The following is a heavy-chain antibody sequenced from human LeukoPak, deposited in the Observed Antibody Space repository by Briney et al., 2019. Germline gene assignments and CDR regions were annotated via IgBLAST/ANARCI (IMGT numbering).Heavy chain of an antibody. CDR3: ARGYGGRDLHYFDY. Sequence: PSETLSLTCTVSGGSISSYYWSWIRQPPGKGLEWIGYIYYSGSTNYNPSLKSRVTISVDTSKNQFSLKLSSVTAADTAVYYCARGYGGRDLHYFDYWGQGTLVSVSS. D-gene: IGHD4-23*01. CDR1: GGSISSYY. CDR2: IYYSGST. V-gene: IGHV4-59*08. J-gene: IGHJ4*02.